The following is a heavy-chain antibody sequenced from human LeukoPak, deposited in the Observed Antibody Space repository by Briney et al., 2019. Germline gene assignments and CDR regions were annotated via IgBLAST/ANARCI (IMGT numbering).Heavy chain of an antibody. V-gene: IGHV3-23*01. CDR2: ITSSGGST. J-gene: IGHJ4*02. D-gene: IGHD3-9*01. CDR3: VTESTGTLDY. Sequence: GGSLRLSCVASGFTFSSCAMNWVRQAPGMGLEWVSVITSSGGSTAYADSVRGRFTISRDNSKNTLYMQMNSLRAEDTAVYYCVTESTGTLDYWGQGILVTVSS. CDR1: GFTFSSCA.